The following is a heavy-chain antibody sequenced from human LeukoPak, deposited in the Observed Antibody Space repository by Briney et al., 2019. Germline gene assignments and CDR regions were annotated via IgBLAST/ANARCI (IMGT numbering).Heavy chain of an antibody. CDR1: GDTLASYH. CDR2: IFHSSGDT. Sequence: ASVKVSCKASGDTLASYHIHWVRQAPGQGLEWMGMIFHSSGDTIYAQELQGRVTMTRDTSTSTVYMDLSGLTYEDTAVYYCATEGPSKYFFDYWGQGTLVTVSS. V-gene: IGHV1-46*01. CDR3: ATEGPSKYFFDY. J-gene: IGHJ4*02.